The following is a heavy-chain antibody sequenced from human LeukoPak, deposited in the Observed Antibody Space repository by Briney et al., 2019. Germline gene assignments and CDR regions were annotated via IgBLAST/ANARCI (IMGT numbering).Heavy chain of an antibody. CDR3: ASFWNYGGGP. V-gene: IGHV4-39*07. Sequence: SETLSLTCTVSGGSISSSSYYWGWIRQPPGKGLEWIGSIYYSGSTYYNPSLKSRVTISVDTSKNQFSLKLSSVTAADTAVYYCASFWNYGGGPWGQGTLVTVSS. D-gene: IGHD1-7*01. J-gene: IGHJ5*02. CDR1: GGSISSSSYY. CDR2: IYYSGST.